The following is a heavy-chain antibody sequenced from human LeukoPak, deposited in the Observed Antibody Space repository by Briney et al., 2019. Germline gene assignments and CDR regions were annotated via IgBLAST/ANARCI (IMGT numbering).Heavy chain of an antibody. CDR3: AREGDYPFDY. D-gene: IGHD3-16*01. Sequence: SETLSLTCAVYGGSFSGYYWSWIRQPPGKGLEWIGEINHSGSTNYNPSLKSRVTISVDTSKNQFSLKLSSVTAADTAVYYCAREGDYPFDYWGQGTLVTVSS. J-gene: IGHJ4*02. CDR2: INHSGST. CDR1: GGSFSGYY. V-gene: IGHV4-34*01.